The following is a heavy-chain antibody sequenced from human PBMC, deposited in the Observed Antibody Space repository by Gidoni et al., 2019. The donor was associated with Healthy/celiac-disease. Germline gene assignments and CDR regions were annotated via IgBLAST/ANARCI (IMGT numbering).Heavy chain of an antibody. CDR3: ARESAVAGTSYYYYGMDV. Sequence: QVQLVQSGAEVKKPGSSVKVSCKASGGTFSSYAISWVRQAPGQGLEWMGGIIPIFGTANYAQKFQGRVTITADESTSTAYMELSSLRSEDTAVYYCARESAVAGTSYYYYGMDVWGQGTTVTVSS. J-gene: IGHJ6*02. CDR2: IIPIFGTA. D-gene: IGHD6-19*01. CDR1: GGTFSSYA. V-gene: IGHV1-69*01.